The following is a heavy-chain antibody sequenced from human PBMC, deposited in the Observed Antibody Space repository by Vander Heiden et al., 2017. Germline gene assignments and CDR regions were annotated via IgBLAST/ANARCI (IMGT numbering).Heavy chain of an antibody. CDR1: GFTFSSYS. CDR3: ARDLDFWSGYYTGINY. J-gene: IGHJ4*02. V-gene: IGHV3-21*01. CDR2: ISSSSSYI. D-gene: IGHD3-3*01. Sequence: EVQLVESGGGLVKPGGSLRLSCAASGFTFSSYSMNWVRQAPGKGLEWVSSISSSSSYIYYADSVKGRFTISRDNAKNSLYLQMNSLRAEDTAVYYCARDLDFWSGYYTGINYWGQGTLVTVSS.